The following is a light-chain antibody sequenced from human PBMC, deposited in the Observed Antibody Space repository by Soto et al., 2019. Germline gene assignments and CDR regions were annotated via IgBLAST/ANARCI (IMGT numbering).Light chain of an antibody. CDR3: SLYSSSYTLGVV. V-gene: IGLV2-14*01. J-gene: IGLJ2*01. CDR1: SSDVGGYNY. Sequence: QSVLTQPASVSGSPGQSITISCTGTSSDVGGYNYVSWYQQHPGKAPKLMIYDVSNRPSGVSNRFSGSRSGNTASLTISGLQAEEEADYYCSLYSSSYTLGVVFGGGTKLTVL. CDR2: DVS.